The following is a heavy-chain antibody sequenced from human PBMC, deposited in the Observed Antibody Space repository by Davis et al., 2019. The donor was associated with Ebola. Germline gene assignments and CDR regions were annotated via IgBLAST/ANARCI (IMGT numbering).Heavy chain of an antibody. Sequence: PGGSLRLSCAASGFTVSSNHMSWVRQAPGKGLEWVSVIYSGGSTYYADSVKGRFTISRDNSKNTLYLQMNSLRAEDTAVYYCARGLTGDLSFDYWGQGTLVTVSS. J-gene: IGHJ4*02. CDR3: ARGLTGDLSFDY. V-gene: IGHV3-66*01. CDR2: IYSGGST. CDR1: GFTVSSNH. D-gene: IGHD7-27*01.